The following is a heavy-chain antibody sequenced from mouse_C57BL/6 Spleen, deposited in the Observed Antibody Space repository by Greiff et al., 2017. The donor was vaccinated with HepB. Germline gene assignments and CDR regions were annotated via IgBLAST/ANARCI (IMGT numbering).Heavy chain of an antibody. CDR2: ISYDGSN. Sequence: EVQLVESGPGLVKPSQSLSLTCSVTGYSITSGYYWNWIRQFPGNKLEWMGYISYDGSNNYNPSLKNRISITRDTSKNQFFLKLNSVTTEDTATYYCARGGLLPFDYWGQGTTLTVSS. CDR1: GYSITSGYY. J-gene: IGHJ2*01. D-gene: IGHD2-3*01. V-gene: IGHV3-6*01. CDR3: ARGGLLPFDY.